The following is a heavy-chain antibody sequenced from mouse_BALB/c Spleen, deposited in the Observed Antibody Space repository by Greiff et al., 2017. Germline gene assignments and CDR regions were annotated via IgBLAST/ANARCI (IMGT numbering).Heavy chain of an antibody. D-gene: IGHD2-4*01. J-gene: IGHJ4*01. CDR1: GYSITSGYY. V-gene: IGHV3-6*02. CDR3: ARVGDYDKAMDY. Sequence: EVKLMESGPGLVKPSQSLSLTCSVTGYSITSGYYWNWIRQFPGNKLEWMGYISYDGSNNYNPSLKNRISITRDTSKNQFFLKLNSVTTEDTATYYCARVGDYDKAMDYWGQGTSVTVSS. CDR2: ISYDGSN.